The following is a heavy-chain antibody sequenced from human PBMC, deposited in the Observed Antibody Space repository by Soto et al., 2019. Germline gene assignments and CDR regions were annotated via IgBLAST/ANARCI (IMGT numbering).Heavy chain of an antibody. CDR3: ARNGLTYDYYYDSSGYQNWFDP. CDR2: IYHSGST. J-gene: IGHJ5*02. Sequence: QVQLQESGPGLVKPSGTLSLTCAVSGGSISSSNWWSWVRQPPGKGLEWIGEIYHSGSTNYNPSLNSRVAISVNKSKNQFSLKLSSVTAADTAVYYCARNGLTYDYYYDSSGYQNWFDPWGQGTLVTVSS. D-gene: IGHD3-22*01. V-gene: IGHV4-4*02. CDR1: GGSISSSNW.